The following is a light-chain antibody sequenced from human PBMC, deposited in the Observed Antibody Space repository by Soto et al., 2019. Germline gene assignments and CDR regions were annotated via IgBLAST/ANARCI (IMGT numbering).Light chain of an antibody. CDR3: QKYNSAPET. CDR2: AAS. Sequence: DIQMTQSPSSLSASVGDRVIITCRASQGISNYLAWYQQKPGKVPKLLIYAASTLQSGVPSRFSGSGSGTDFTLTISSLQPEDVATYYCQKYNSAPETFGQGTRLEIK. J-gene: IGKJ5*01. CDR1: QGISNY. V-gene: IGKV1-27*01.